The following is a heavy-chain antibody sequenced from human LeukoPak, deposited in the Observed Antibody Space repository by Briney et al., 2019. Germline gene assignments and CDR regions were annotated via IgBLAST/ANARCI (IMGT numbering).Heavy chain of an antibody. CDR3: ARGPSIVTIFGVVTPYNWFDP. CDR2: INHSGST. J-gene: IGHJ5*02. Sequence: SETLSLTCAVYGGSFSGYYWSWIRQPPGKGLEWIGEINHSGSTYYNPSLKSRVTISVDTSKNQFSLKLSSVTAADTAVYYCARGPSIVTIFGVVTPYNWFDPWGQGTLVTVSS. CDR1: GGSFSGYY. D-gene: IGHD3-3*01. V-gene: IGHV4-34*01.